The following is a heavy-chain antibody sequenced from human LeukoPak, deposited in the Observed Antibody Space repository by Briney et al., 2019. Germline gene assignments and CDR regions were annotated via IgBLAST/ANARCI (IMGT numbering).Heavy chain of an antibody. V-gene: IGHV3-48*04. J-gene: IGHJ4*02. CDR3: ARRGYYDSSGYSLDY. CDR2: ISSSGSTI. D-gene: IGHD3-22*01. Sequence: GGSLRLSCAASGFTFSRYSMNWVRQAPGKGLEWVSYISSSGSTIYYADSVKGRFTISRDNAKNSLYLQMNSLRAEDTAVYYCARRGYYDSSGYSLDYWGQGTLVTVSS. CDR1: GFTFSRYS.